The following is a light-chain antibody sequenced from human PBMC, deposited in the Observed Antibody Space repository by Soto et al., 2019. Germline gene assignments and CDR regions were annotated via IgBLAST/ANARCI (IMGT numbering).Light chain of an antibody. CDR3: CSYASSGTYV. CDR1: NSDVGNYNL. J-gene: IGLJ1*01. CDR2: EVS. Sequence: QSALTQPASVSGSPGQSITISCTGSNSDVGNYNLVSWYQQHPGKAPKFMIYEVSKRPSGVSSRFSGSKSGNTASLTISGLQAEDEADYHCCSYASSGTYVFGTGTKVTVL. V-gene: IGLV2-23*02.